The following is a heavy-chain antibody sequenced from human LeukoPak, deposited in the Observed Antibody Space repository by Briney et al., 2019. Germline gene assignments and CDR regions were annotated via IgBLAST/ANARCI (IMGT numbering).Heavy chain of an antibody. CDR2: TTPSTDST. CDR3: VGNQDFWSGYHAFEY. Sequence: GGSLRLSCAASGLVFSTYTMSWVSQAPGKGLEWVSSTTPSTDSTNYADSVQGRFTISRDNAKKSAYLQMNSLRVEDTAVYFCVGNQDFWSGYHAFEYWGQGILVTVSS. CDR1: GLVFSTYT. D-gene: IGHD3-3*01. J-gene: IGHJ4*02. V-gene: IGHV3-21*01.